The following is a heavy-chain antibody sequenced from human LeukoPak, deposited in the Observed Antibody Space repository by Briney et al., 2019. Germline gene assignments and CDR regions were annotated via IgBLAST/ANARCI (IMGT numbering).Heavy chain of an antibody. J-gene: IGHJ4*02. Sequence: PGGSLRLSCAASGFTFSSYGMSWVRQAPGKGLEWVSAISGSGGNTYYADSVKGRFTISRDNSKNTLYLQMKSLRAEDTAVYYCAKGRGGAHCSGGSCYSVDYWGQGTLAPVSS. CDR2: ISGSGGNT. CDR1: GFTFSSYG. CDR3: AKGRGGAHCSGGSCYSVDY. D-gene: IGHD2-15*01. V-gene: IGHV3-23*01.